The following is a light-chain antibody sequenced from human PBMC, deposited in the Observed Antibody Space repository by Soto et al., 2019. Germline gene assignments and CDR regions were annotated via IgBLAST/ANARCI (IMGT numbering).Light chain of an antibody. CDR3: LQDFNYPWT. CDR1: QDIRSD. Sequence: TQSPSSLSASVGDRVTITCRASQDIRSDLGWYQQKPGKAPKLLIFATSTLQSGVPSRFSGTGSGTDFTLTISSLQPEDFATYYCLQDFNYPWTFGQGTKVDIK. J-gene: IGKJ1*01. CDR2: ATS. V-gene: IGKV1-6*01.